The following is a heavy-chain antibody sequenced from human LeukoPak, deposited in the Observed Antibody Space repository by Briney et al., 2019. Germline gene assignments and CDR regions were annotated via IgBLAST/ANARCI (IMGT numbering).Heavy chain of an antibody. D-gene: IGHD3-22*01. J-gene: IGHJ3*02. CDR3: AKDSSGYYPDAFDI. CDR2: ISYDGSNK. CDR1: GFTFSSYA. V-gene: IGHV3-30*04. Sequence: GGSLRLSCAASGFTFSSYAMHWVRQAPGKGLEWVAVISYDGSNKYYADSVKGRFTISRDNSKNTLYLQMNSLRAEDTALYYCAKDSSGYYPDAFDIWGQGTMVTVSS.